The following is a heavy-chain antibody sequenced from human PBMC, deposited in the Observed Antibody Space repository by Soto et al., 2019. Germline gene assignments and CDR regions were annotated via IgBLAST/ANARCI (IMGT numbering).Heavy chain of an antibody. J-gene: IGHJ6*02. Sequence: SETLSLTCAVYGGSFSGYYWSWIRQPPGKGLEWIGEINHSGSTNYNPSLKSRVTISVDTSKNQFSLKLSSVTAADTAVYYCARVIGLWFGDPYGIDVWGQGTTVTVSS. CDR3: ARVIGLWFGDPYGIDV. V-gene: IGHV4-34*01. D-gene: IGHD3-10*01. CDR2: INHSGST. CDR1: GGSFSGYY.